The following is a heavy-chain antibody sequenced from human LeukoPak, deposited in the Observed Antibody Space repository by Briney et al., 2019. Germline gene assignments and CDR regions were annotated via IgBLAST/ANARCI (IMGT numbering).Heavy chain of an antibody. D-gene: IGHD4-17*01. Sequence: PGESLKISCEGSGYNFTNYWISWVRQMPGKGLEWMGRIDPSDSYTNYSPSFQGHVTISADKSISTAYLQWSSLKASDTAMYYCARFATTVPTGFDYWGQGTLVTVSS. CDR2: IDPSDSYT. V-gene: IGHV5-10-1*01. CDR1: GYNFTNYW. CDR3: ARFATTVPTGFDY. J-gene: IGHJ4*02.